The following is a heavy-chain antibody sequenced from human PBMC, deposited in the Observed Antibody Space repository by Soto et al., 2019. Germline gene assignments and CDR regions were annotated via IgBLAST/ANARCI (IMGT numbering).Heavy chain of an antibody. V-gene: IGHV1-69*06. Sequence: QVQLVQSGAEVKKPGSSVKVSCKASGGTFSSYAISWVRQAPGQGLEWMGGIIPIFGTANYAQKFQGRVTITADKSTSTAYMELSSLRSEDTAVYYCARGRDCSGGSCTAIGWFEPWGQGTMVTVSS. J-gene: IGHJ5*02. CDR2: IIPIFGTA. D-gene: IGHD2-15*01. CDR3: ARGRDCSGGSCTAIGWFEP. CDR1: GGTFSSYA.